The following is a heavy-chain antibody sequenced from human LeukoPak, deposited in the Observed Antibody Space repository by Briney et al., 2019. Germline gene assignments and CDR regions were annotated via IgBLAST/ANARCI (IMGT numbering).Heavy chain of an antibody. CDR1: GFTFSSYS. V-gene: IGHV3-21*01. J-gene: IGHJ2*01. D-gene: IGHD2-15*01. Sequence: GGSLRLSCAASGFTFSSYSMNWVRQAPGKGLEWVSSISSSSSYIYYADSVKGRFTISRDNSKDTLYLQMNSLRAEDTAMYYCAKVISGGKQYFDLWGRGTLVTVSS. CDR2: ISSSSSYI. CDR3: AKVISGGKQYFDL.